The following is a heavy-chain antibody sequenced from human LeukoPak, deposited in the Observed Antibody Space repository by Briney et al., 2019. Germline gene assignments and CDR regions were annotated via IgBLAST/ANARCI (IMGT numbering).Heavy chain of an antibody. Sequence: PGGSLRLSCAASGFTFSSYSMNWVRQAPGKGLEWVSYISSSSSTIYYADSVKGRFTISRGNAKNSLYLQMNSLRAEDTAVYYCAREGIRLWFGELMDVWGKGTTVTVSS. D-gene: IGHD3-10*01. CDR2: ISSSSSTI. CDR1: GFTFSSYS. J-gene: IGHJ6*04. CDR3: AREGIRLWFGELMDV. V-gene: IGHV3-48*01.